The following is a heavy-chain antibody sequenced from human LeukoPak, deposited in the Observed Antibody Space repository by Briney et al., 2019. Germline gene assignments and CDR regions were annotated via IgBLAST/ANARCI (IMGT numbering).Heavy chain of an antibody. CDR2: INPSGST. D-gene: IGHD6-19*01. Sequence: PSETLSLTCAVYGGSFSGYYWSWIRQPPGKGLEWIGEINPSGSTNYNPSLKSRVTISVDMSKNQFSLKLRSVTAADTAVYYCARLVRGQWLVLDYWGQGTLVTVSS. J-gene: IGHJ4*02. V-gene: IGHV4-34*01. CDR1: GGSFSGYY. CDR3: ARLVRGQWLVLDY.